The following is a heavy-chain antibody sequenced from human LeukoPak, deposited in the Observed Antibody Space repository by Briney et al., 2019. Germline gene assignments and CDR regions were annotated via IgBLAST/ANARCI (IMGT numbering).Heavy chain of an antibody. CDR2: ISAYNGNS. J-gene: IGHJ4*02. V-gene: IGHV1-18*01. CDR1: GYTFTNYG. CDR3: ARVSTYCTRSDCHDY. Sequence: ASVKVSCKAFGYTFTNYGISWVRQAPGQGLEWMGWISAYNGNSHYAQSLQGRLTFSTDTSTNTAYMELGSLRSDDTAVYYCARVSTYCTRSDCHDYWGEGTLVTVSS. D-gene: IGHD2-8*01.